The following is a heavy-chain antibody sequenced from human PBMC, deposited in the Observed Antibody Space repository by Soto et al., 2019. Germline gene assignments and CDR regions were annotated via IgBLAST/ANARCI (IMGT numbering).Heavy chain of an antibody. CDR2: IYYSGST. D-gene: IGHD3-22*01. J-gene: IGHJ6*02. Sequence: PSETLSLTCTVSGGSISSYYWSWIRQPPGKGLEWIGYIYYSGSTNYNPSLKSRVTISVDTSKNQFSLKLSSVTAADTAVYYCARAESSGYWAYYYGMDVWGQGTTVTVSS. CDR1: GGSISSYY. CDR3: ARAESSGYWAYYYGMDV. V-gene: IGHV4-59*01.